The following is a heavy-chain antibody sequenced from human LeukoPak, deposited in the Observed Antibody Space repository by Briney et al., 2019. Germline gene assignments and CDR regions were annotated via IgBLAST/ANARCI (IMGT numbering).Heavy chain of an antibody. D-gene: IGHD3-22*01. CDR1: GGSISSYY. Sequence: SETLSLTCTVSGGSISSYYWSWIRQPPGKGLEWIGYIYTSGSTNYNPSLKSRVTISVDTSKNQFPLKLSSVTAADTAVYYCARHHYYDSSGYYSAFDPRGQGTRVTVSS. CDR2: IYTSGST. J-gene: IGHJ5*02. CDR3: ARHHYYDSSGYYSAFDP. V-gene: IGHV4-4*09.